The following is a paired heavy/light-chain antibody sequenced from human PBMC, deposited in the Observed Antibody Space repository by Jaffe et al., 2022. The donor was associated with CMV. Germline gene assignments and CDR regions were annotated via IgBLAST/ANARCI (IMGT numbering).Heavy chain of an antibody. CDR2: ISTDGKYI. J-gene: IGHJ6*03. Sequence: EVQLVESGGGLVKPGGSLRLSCAASGFTFSSYSMNWVRQAPGKVPEWVSSISTDGKYIYYADSVKGRFSISRDNTKRSLSLQMNSLRGDDTAVYYCARRELERADFYHYIDVWGKGTTVTVSS. V-gene: IGHV3-21*01. CDR1: GFTFSSYS. CDR3: ARRELERADFYHYIDV. D-gene: IGHD1-1*01.
Light chain of an antibody. Sequence: QLVLTQSPSASASLGASVKLICTLSSGHSSYAIAWHQQQPEKGLRYLMKLNSDGSHTKGDGIPDRFSGSSSGAERYLTISSLQSEDEADYYCQTWDTAIGWVFGRGTKLTVL. V-gene: IGLV4-69*01. J-gene: IGLJ3*02. CDR2: LNSDGSH. CDR3: QTWDTAIGWV. CDR1: SGHSSYA.